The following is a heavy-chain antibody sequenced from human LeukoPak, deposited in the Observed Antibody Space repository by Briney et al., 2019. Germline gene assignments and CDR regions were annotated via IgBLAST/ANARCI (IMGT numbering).Heavy chain of an antibody. J-gene: IGHJ4*02. CDR1: GYTFTSYG. V-gene: IGHV1-18*01. CDR3: ARGMMGSWYPTDY. Sequence: ASVKVSCKASGYTFTSYGISWVRQAPGQGLEWMGWISAYNGNTNYAQKLQGRVTMTRNTSISTAYMELSSLRSEDTAVYYCARGMMGSWYPTDYWGQGTLVTVSS. D-gene: IGHD6-13*01. CDR2: ISAYNGNT.